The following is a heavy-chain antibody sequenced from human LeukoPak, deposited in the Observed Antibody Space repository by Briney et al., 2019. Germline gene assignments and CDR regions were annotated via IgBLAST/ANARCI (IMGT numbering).Heavy chain of an antibody. V-gene: IGHV4-34*01. CDR1: GGSFSGYY. Sequence: SETLSLTCGVYGGSFSGYYWSWTRQPPGKGLEWIGEINHTGSTNYNPSLKSRVTISVDTSKNQFSLKLSSVTAADTAVYYCARGYDSSGYRPFDYWGRGTLVTVSS. CDR2: INHTGST. D-gene: IGHD3-22*01. CDR3: ARGYDSSGYRPFDY. J-gene: IGHJ4*02.